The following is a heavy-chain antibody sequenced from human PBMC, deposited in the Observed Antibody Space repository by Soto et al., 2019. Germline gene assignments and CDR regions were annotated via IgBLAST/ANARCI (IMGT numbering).Heavy chain of an antibody. V-gene: IGHV3-30-3*01. CDR3: ARESPSNYYYYGMDV. CDR2: ISYDGSNT. Sequence: VQLVESGGGVVQPGRSLRLSCAASGFTFSSYVMHWVRQAPGKGLEGVAVISYDGSNTYYADSVKGRVTISRDNSKNMLYLQMNSLRVEDTAVYYCARESPSNYYYYGMDVWGQGTTVTVSS. J-gene: IGHJ6*02. CDR1: GFTFSSYV. D-gene: IGHD4-4*01.